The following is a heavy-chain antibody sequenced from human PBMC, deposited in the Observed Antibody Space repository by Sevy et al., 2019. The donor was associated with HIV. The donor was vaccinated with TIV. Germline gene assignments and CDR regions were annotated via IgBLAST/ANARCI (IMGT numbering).Heavy chain of an antibody. D-gene: IGHD4-17*01. J-gene: IGHJ4*02. CDR3: ARDPRYGDYVGHYYFDY. CDR1: GSSFSRYW. V-gene: IGHV3-7*01. CDR2: INEEGKKK. Sequence: GGSLRLSCAASGSSFSRYWMSWVRQAPEKGLEWVANINEEGKKKYYVDSVKGRFTISRDNTKNSLFLQMNSLKNEDKAVDYCARDPRYGDYVGHYYFDYWGQGALVTVSS.